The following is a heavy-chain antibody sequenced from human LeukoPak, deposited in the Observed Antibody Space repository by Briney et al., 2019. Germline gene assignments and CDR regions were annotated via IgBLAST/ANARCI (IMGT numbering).Heavy chain of an antibody. Sequence: SETLFLTCAVYGGSFSGYYWSWIRQPPGKGPEWIGEINHSGSTNYNPSLKSRVTISVDTSKNQFSLKLSSVTAADTAVYYCARALHYDFWSGYSGWFDPWGQGTLVTVSS. J-gene: IGHJ5*02. CDR2: INHSGST. CDR1: GGSFSGYY. CDR3: ARALHYDFWSGYSGWFDP. D-gene: IGHD3-3*01. V-gene: IGHV4-34*01.